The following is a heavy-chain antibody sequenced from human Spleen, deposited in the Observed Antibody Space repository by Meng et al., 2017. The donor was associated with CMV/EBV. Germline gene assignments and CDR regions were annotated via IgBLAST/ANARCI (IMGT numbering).Heavy chain of an antibody. D-gene: IGHD6-19*01. Sequence: GESLKISCAASGFTFSGSAMHWVRQASGKGLEWVGRIRSRANSYATAYAASVTGRFTISRDDSKNLAYLQMNSLKTEDTAVYYCTRPSAAVAGSSDYWGQGTLVIVSS. J-gene: IGHJ4*02. V-gene: IGHV3-73*01. CDR2: IRSRANSYAT. CDR1: GFTFSGSA. CDR3: TRPSAAVAGSSDY.